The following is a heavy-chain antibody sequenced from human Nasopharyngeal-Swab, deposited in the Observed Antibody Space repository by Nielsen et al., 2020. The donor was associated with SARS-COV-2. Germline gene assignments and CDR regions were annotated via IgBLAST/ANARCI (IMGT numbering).Heavy chain of an antibody. Sequence: SVKVSCKASGYTFTSYGISWVRQAPGQGLEWMGGIIPILGTANYAQKFQGRVTITADESTSTAYMELSSLRSEDTAVYYCAAELIASGWYSGYYYYGMDVWGQGTTVTVSS. CDR2: IIPILGTA. CDR3: AAELIASGWYSGYYYYGMDV. J-gene: IGHJ6*02. D-gene: IGHD6-19*01. V-gene: IGHV1-69*13. CDR1: GYTFTSYG.